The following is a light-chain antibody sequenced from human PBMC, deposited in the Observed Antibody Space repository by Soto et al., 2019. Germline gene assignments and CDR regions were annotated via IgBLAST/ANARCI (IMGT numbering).Light chain of an antibody. CDR3: QQYGSSPQYT. CDR2: GAS. J-gene: IGKJ2*01. V-gene: IGKV3-20*01. Sequence: EIVLTQSPGTLSLSPGERATLSCMAGQSVSSAYLAWYQQKPGQARRLLIYGASSRATGIPDSFSGSGSGTDFTLTINRLEPEDFVVYYCQQYGSSPQYTFGQGTKLEIK. CDR1: QSVSSAY.